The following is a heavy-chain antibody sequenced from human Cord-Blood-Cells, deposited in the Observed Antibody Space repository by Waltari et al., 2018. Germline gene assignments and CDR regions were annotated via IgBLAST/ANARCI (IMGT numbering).Heavy chain of an antibody. D-gene: IGHD2-21*02. J-gene: IGHJ6*03. V-gene: IGHV1-8*03. CDR2: MNPNSGNT. CDR1: GYTFTSYD. Sequence: QVQLVQSGAEVKKPGASVKVSCKASGYTFTSYDINWVRQATGQGLEWMGWMNPNSGNTGYAQKFQGRVTITRNTSISTAYMELSSLRSEDTAVYYCARGGAQTAHYYYYYTDVWGKGTTVTVSS. CDR3: ARGGAQTAHYYYYYTDV.